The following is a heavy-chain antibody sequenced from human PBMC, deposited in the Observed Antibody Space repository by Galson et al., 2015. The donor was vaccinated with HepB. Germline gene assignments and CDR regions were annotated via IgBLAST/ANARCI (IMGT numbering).Heavy chain of an antibody. CDR1: GFSVTHNY. D-gene: IGHD3-10*01. CDR3: ARDYGHYYKSGALPFHYLDL. CDR2: IYGDNNA. V-gene: IGHV3-53*01. Sequence: LRLSCAVSGFSVTHNYMTWVRQAPGMGPEWVSSIYGDNNAYYGESVKGRFTVSRDESKNVLYLQMNDLRVEDTAVYYCARDYGHYYKSGALPFHYLDLWGQGILVTVSS. J-gene: IGHJ5*02.